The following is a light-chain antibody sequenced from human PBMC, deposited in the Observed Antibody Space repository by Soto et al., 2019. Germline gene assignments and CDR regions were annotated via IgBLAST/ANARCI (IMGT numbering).Light chain of an antibody. CDR1: QSVSSSY. J-gene: IGKJ2*01. Sequence: EIVLTQSPGTLSLSPGERATLSCRASQSVSSSYLAWYQQKPGQAPRVLIHGASSRATGIPDRFSGSGSGTDFSLTISSLEPEDFAVYFCQQYGNTPPNAFGQGTKVEIK. CDR3: QQYGNTPPNA. V-gene: IGKV3-20*01. CDR2: GAS.